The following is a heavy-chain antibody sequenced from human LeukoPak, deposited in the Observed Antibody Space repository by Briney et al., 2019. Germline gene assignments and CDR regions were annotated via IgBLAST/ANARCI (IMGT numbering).Heavy chain of an antibody. D-gene: IGHD6-13*01. V-gene: IGHV4-4*02. CDR3: ARVNIAAALDY. Sequence: SETLSLTCAVSGGSISSSNWWSWVRQPPGKGLEWIGYIFYSGSTNYNPSLKSRVTISVDTSKNQFSLKLSSVTAADTAVYYCARVNIAAALDYGGQGTLVTVSS. CDR2: IFYSGST. CDR1: GGSISSSNW. J-gene: IGHJ4*02.